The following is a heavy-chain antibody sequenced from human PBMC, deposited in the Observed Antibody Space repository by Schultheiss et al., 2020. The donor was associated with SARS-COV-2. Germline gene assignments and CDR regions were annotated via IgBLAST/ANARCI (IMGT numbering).Heavy chain of an antibody. Sequence: ASVKVSCKASGYTFAGNYIHWLRQAPGQGLQWMGRIIPSSGGTNYAHQFQGRVTLTGDTSVSTAYMELYRLTSDDTAVYFCARGGGYYYGMDVWGQGTTVTVSS. CDR1: GYTFAGNY. D-gene: IGHD3-16*01. CDR3: ARGGGYYYGMDV. J-gene: IGHJ6*02. V-gene: IGHV1-2*06. CDR2: IIPSSGGT.